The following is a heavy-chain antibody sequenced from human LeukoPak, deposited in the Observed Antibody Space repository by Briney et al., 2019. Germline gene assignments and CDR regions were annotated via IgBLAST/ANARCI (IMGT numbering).Heavy chain of an antibody. CDR3: ARVAITMVRGVPSRDAFDI. CDR1: GYTFTSYG. J-gene: IGHJ3*02. CDR2: ISDYSGNT. D-gene: IGHD3-10*01. V-gene: IGHV1-18*01. Sequence: SVKVSCQASGYTFTSYGISWVRQAPGQGLDGMGWISDYSGNTNYAQKLQGRVTMTTDTSTSTAYMELRSLRSDDTAVYYCARVAITMVRGVPSRDAFDIWGQGTMVTVSS.